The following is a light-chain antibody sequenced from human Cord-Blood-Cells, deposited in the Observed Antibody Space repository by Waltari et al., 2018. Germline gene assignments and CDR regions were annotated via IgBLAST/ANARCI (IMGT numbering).Light chain of an antibody. J-gene: IGLJ2*01. V-gene: IGLV3-21*04. CDR3: QVWDSSSDHPV. CDR1: NIGSNS. Sequence: SSVLTQPPSVSVAPGKTARITCGGNNIGSNSVHWYQQKPGQAPVLVISYDSDRPSGIPERFAGSNSGNTATLTISRVEAGDEADYYCQVWDSSSDHPVFGGGTKLTVL. CDR2: YDS.